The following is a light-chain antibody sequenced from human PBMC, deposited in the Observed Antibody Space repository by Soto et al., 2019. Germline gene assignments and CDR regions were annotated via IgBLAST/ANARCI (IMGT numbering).Light chain of an antibody. CDR3: CSYAGSYTWV. Sequence: QSALTQPASVSGSPGQSITISCTGTSSDFGNYNLVSWYQHHPGEAPKVMIYDVTQRPSGVPDRFSGTKSGNTASLTISGLQAEDEADYYCCSYAGSYTWVFGSGTKVTVL. CDR2: DVT. CDR1: SSDFGNYNL. V-gene: IGLV2-11*01. J-gene: IGLJ1*01.